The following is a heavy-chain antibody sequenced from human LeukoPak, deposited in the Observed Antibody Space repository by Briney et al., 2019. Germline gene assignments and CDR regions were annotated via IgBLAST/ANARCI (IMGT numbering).Heavy chain of an antibody. D-gene: IGHD6-13*01. CDR3: AGSSSWLGAFDI. CDR2: INPSGGST. Sequence: LWASVKVSCKASGYTFTSYYMHWVRQAPGQGLEWMGIINPSGGSTSYAQKFQGRVTMTRDTSTSTVYMELSSLRSEDTAVYYCAGSSSWLGAFDIWGQGTMVTVSS. V-gene: IGHV1-46*03. CDR1: GYTFTSYY. J-gene: IGHJ3*02.